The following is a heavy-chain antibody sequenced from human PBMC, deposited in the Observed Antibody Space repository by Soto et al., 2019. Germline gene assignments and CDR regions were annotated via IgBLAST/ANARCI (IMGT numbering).Heavy chain of an antibody. CDR1: GYTFTSYD. CDR2: MNPNSGNT. J-gene: IGHJ6*03. V-gene: IGHV1-8*01. D-gene: IGHD3-3*01. CDR3: ARLRPVTIFGVVTQYYYYYMDV. Sequence: GASVKVSCKASGYTFTSYDINWVRQATGQGLEWMGWMNPNSGNTGYAQKFQGRVTMTRNTSISTAYMELSSLRSEDTAVYYCARLRPVTIFGVVTQYYYYYMDVRGKGTTVTVSS.